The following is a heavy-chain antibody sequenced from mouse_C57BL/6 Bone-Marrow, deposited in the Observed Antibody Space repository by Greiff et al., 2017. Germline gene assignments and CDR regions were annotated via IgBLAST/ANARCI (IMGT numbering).Heavy chain of an antibody. V-gene: IGHV1-59*01. J-gene: IGHJ3*01. CDR3: ARWDYDGFAY. CDR2: IDPSDSYT. CDR1: GYTFTSYW. D-gene: IGHD2-4*01. Sequence: VKLQQPGAELVRPGTSVKLSCKASGYTFTSYWMHWVKQRPGQGLEWIGVIDPSDSYTNYNQKFKGKATLTVDTSSSTAYMQLSSLTSEDSAVYYCARWDYDGFAYGGKGTLVTVAA.